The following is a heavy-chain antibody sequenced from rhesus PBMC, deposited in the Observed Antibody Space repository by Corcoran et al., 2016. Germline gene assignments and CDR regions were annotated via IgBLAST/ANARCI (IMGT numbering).Heavy chain of an antibody. CDR2: INGNRELT. D-gene: IGHD5-24*01. Sequence: QVQLQESGPGLVKPSETLSLTCAVSGGSFSSYWWSWICQPPGTGLEWIGEINGNRELTHYSPSLKSLVTNSKAASKNQCSLKLSSVTAADTAVYYCARYGWVHPGAFDYWGQGVLVTVSS. V-gene: IGHV4-80*01. CDR3: ARYGWVHPGAFDY. J-gene: IGHJ4*01. CDR1: GGSFSSYW.